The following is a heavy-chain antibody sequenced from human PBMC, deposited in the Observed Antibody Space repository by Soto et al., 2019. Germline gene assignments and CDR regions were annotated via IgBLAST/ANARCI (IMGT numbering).Heavy chain of an antibody. D-gene: IGHD3-10*01. CDR2: INAGNGNT. CDR1: GYTFTSYA. V-gene: IGHV1-3*01. CDR3: ARMDYYGSGNPYYFDY. J-gene: IGHJ4*02. Sequence: VASVKVSCKASGYTFTSYAMHWVRQAPGQRLEWMGWINAGNGNTKYSQKFQGRVTITRDTSASTAYMELSSLRSEDTAVYYCARMDYYGSGNPYYFDYWGQGTLVTVSS.